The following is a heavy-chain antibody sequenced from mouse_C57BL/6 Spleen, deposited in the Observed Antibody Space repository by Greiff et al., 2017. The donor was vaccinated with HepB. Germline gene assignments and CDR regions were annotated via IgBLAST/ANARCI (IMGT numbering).Heavy chain of an antibody. J-gene: IGHJ2*01. Sequence: EVQLQESGPGMVKPSQSLSLTCTVTGYSITSGYDWHWIRHFPGNKLEWMGYISYSGSTNYNPSLKSRISITHDTSKNHFFLKLNSVTTEDTATYYCARAGYDGYYFDYWGQGTTLTVSS. V-gene: IGHV3-1*01. CDR3: ARAGYDGYYFDY. CDR2: ISYSGST. D-gene: IGHD2-3*01. CDR1: GYSITSGYD.